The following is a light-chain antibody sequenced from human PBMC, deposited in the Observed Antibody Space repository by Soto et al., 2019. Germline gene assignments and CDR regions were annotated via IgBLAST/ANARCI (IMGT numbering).Light chain of an antibody. CDR2: DAS. CDR3: QQYKVLPYT. Sequence: DIPMTQSPSSLSASVGDRVALTCQASQDISDSVNWYQQKPGKAPKLLVYDASKLEPGVPSRFSGSRSGTDFTLTITSPQPEDVATYYCQQYKVLPYTFGQGTKLEI. CDR1: QDISDS. J-gene: IGKJ2*01. V-gene: IGKV1-33*01.